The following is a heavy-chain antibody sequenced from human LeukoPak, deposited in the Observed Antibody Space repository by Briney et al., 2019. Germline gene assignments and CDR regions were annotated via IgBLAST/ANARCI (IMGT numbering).Heavy chain of an antibody. Sequence: GGSLRLSCAASGFTFDDYAMHWVRQAPGKGLEWVSGISWNSGSIGYADSVKGRFTISRDNAKNSLYLQTNSLRAEDTALYYCAKEPPGDGYNYFDYWGQGTLVTVSS. CDR1: GFTFDDYA. V-gene: IGHV3-9*01. J-gene: IGHJ4*02. CDR2: ISWNSGSI. D-gene: IGHD5-12*01. CDR3: AKEPPGDGYNYFDY.